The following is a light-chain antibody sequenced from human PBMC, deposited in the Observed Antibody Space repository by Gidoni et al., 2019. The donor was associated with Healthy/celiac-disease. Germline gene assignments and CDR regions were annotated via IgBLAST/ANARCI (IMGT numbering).Light chain of an antibody. V-gene: IGKV1-5*03. CDR2: KAA. J-gene: IGKJ1*01. Sequence: DIQMTQSPSTLSASVGDRVTITCRASQSISSWLAWYQQKPGKAPKLLIYKAASLESGFPSRFSGSGSGTEFTLTISSLQPDYFATYYGQQYNSYSRTFGQGTKVEIK. CDR3: QQYNSYSRT. CDR1: QSISSW.